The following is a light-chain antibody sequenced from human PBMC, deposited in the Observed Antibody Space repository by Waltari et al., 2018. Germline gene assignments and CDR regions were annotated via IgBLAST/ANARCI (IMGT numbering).Light chain of an antibody. CDR2: EVT. V-gene: IGLV2-14*01. Sequence: QSALTQPASVSGSPGQSITISCTGTSSDVGGYNYVSWYQRHPGKAPQPLIYEVTNRPSGVSNRFSGSKSANTASLTISGLQAEDEADYYCSSYTTSSTLVFGGGTKLTVL. J-gene: IGLJ3*02. CDR3: SSYTTSSTLV. CDR1: SSDVGGYNY.